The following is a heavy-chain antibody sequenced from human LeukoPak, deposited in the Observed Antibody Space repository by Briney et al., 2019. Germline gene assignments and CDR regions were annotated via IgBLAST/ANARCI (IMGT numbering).Heavy chain of an antibody. Sequence: GGSLRLSCAASGFTFSNYWMTWVRQAPGEGLEWVANINRDGSDKDYVDSLKGRFTISRDNAKNSLYLQINSLRVEDTAVYYWARDVRFRGPTDYGGQGTLVTVSS. CDR3: ARDVRFRGPTDY. CDR1: GFTFSNYW. CDR2: INRDGSDK. V-gene: IGHV3-7*01. D-gene: IGHD3-10*01. J-gene: IGHJ4*02.